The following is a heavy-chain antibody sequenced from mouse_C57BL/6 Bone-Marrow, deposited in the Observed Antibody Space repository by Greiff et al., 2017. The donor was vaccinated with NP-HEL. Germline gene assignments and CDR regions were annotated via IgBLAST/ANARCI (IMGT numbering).Heavy chain of an antibody. CDR1: GYTFTSYW. CDR2: IHPSDSDT. D-gene: IGHD2-5*01. CDR3: AICYSNSPFAY. V-gene: IGHV1-74*01. J-gene: IGHJ3*01. Sequence: QVQLKQPGAELVKPGASVKVSCKASGYTFTSYWMHWVKQRPGQGLEWIGRIHPSDSDTNYNQKFKGKATLTVDKSSSTAYMQLSSLTSEDSAVYYCAICYSNSPFAYWGQGTLVTVSA.